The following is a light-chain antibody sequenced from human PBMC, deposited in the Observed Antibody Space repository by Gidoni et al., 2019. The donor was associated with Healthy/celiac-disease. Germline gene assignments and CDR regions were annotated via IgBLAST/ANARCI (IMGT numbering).Light chain of an antibody. CDR1: QSVSSN. Sequence: ETVMTQSPATLSVSPGERATLSCRASQSVSSNLAWYQQKPGQAPRLLISGASTRATGIPARFSGSGSGTEFTLTISSLQSEDFTVYYCQQYNNWPLFGQGTKLEIK. CDR2: GAS. V-gene: IGKV3-15*01. CDR3: QQYNNWPL. J-gene: IGKJ2*01.